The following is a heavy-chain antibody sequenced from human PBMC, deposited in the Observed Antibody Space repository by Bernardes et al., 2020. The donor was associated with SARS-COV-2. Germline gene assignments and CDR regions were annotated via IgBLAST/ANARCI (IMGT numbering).Heavy chain of an antibody. D-gene: IGHD3-3*01. J-gene: IGHJ6*02. CDR2: VLGSGGST. CDR1: GFTFSSYA. CDR3: AKWDNGYYDVWSGYFGYYYYYGMDV. V-gene: IGHV3-23*01. Sequence: GSLRLSCAASGFTFSSYAMSWVRQASGKGLEWVSAVLGSGGSTYSAVPVKARFTISRDNPKNKLYLQMNSLRAVDPAVYHCAKWDNGYYDVWSGYFGYYYYYGMDVWGQGTTVTVTS.